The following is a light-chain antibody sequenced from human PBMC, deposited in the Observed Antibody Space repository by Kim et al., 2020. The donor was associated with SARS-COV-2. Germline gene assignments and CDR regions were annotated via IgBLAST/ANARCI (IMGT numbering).Light chain of an antibody. Sequence: SSELTQDPAVSVPLGQTVRITCQGDSLRSYYATWYQQKPGQAPILVIYGKNNRPSGIPDRFSGSSSRNTASLTITGSPAGDEADYYCNSRDSNDNVVFGGGTQLTVL. CDR2: GKN. CDR1: SLRSYY. J-gene: IGLJ2*01. CDR3: NSRDSNDNVV. V-gene: IGLV3-19*01.